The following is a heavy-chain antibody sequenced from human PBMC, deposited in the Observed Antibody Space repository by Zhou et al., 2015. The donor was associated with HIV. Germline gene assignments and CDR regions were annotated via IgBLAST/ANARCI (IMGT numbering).Heavy chain of an antibody. V-gene: IGHV1-69*08. CDR3: ARELLPGSDIVGMDV. D-gene: IGHD2-15*01. J-gene: IGHJ6*02. Sequence: QVQLVQSGAEVKKPGSSVKVSCKASGGTFSSYTISWVRQAPGQGLEWMGRIIPILGIANYAQKFQGRVTITADKSTSTAYMELSSLRSEDTAVYYCARELLPGSDIVGMDVWGQGTTVTVSS. CDR1: GGTFSSYT. CDR2: IIPILGIA.